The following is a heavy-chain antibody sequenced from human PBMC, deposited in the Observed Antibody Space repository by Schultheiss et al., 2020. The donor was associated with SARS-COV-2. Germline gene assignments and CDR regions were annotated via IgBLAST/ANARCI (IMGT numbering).Heavy chain of an antibody. J-gene: IGHJ3*02. Sequence: ASVKVSCKASGYTFTGYYMHWVRQAPGQGLEWMGWINPNSGGTNYAQKFQGRVTMTRDTSISTAYMELSRLRSDDTAVYYCARPNRDDSYAFDIWGQGTMVTVSS. V-gene: IGHV1-2*02. D-gene: IGHD2-21*02. CDR3: ARPNRDDSYAFDI. CDR2: INPNSGGT. CDR1: GYTFTGYY.